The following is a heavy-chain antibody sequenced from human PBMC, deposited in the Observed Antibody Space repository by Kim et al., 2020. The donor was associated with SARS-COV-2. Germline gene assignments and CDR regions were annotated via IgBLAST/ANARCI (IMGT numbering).Heavy chain of an antibody. D-gene: IGHD3-16*02. CDR3: ARVYPREDY. V-gene: IGHV4-34*01. J-gene: IGHJ4*02. CDR2: GST. Sequence: GSTNYNPSLKSRVTISVDTSENQFSLKLGSVTAADTAVYYCARVYPREDYWGQGTLVTVSS.